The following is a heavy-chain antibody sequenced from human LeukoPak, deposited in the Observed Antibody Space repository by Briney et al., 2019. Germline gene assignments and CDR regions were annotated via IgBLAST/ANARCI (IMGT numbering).Heavy chain of an antibody. D-gene: IGHD1-14*01. CDR2: ITGDCKYI. V-gene: IGHV3-21*04. CDR3: ASHRGGY. Sequence: PGGSLRLSCAASGFIFKTYTMTWVRQAPGKGLEWVSSITGDCKYITYADSVKGRFTISRDNAKNSLYLQMNSLRAEDTAVYYCASHRGGYWGQGTLVTVSS. CDR1: GFIFKTYT. J-gene: IGHJ4*02.